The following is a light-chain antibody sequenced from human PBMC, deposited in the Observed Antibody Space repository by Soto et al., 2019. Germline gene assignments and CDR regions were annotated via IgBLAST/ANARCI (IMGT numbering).Light chain of an antibody. J-gene: IGKJ4*01. V-gene: IGKV1-5*03. CDR3: QQYNTAPLT. CDR1: QSISSW. Sequence: DIQMTQSPSTLPASVGDRVTITCRASQSISSWLARYQQKPGKAPNLLIYRASDLQSGAPSRFSASGSGTEFTLTISSLQPDDSATYYCQQYNTAPLTFGGGTKVDIK. CDR2: RAS.